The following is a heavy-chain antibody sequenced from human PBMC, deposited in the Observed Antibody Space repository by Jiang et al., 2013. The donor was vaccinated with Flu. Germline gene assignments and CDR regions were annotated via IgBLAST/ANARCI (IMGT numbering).Heavy chain of an antibody. CDR3: ARELYYYDSSGPIGYFDY. D-gene: IGHD3-22*01. CDR2: INPSGGST. V-gene: IGHV1-46*03. J-gene: IGHJ4*02. CDR1: GYTFTSYY. Sequence: GAEVKKPGASVKVSCKASGYTFTSYYMHWVRQAPGQGLEWMGIINPSGGSTSYAQKFQGRVTMTRDTSTSTVYMELSSLRSEDTAVYYCARELYYYDSSGPIGYFDYWGQGTLVTVSS.